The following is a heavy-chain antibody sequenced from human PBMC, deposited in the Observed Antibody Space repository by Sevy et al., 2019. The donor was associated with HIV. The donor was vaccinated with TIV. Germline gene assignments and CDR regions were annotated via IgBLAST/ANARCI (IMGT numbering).Heavy chain of an antibody. V-gene: IGHV3-7*01. CDR1: GFTFSSYW. Sequence: GGSLRLSCAASGFTFSSYWMSWVRQAPGKGLEWVANIKQDGSEKYYVDSVKGGFTISRDNAKNSLYLQMNSLRAEDTAVYYCARDGGRDRVVYYYGMDVWGQGTTVTVSS. CDR2: IKQDGSEK. J-gene: IGHJ6*02. CDR3: ARDGGRDRVVYYYGMDV. D-gene: IGHD3-22*01.